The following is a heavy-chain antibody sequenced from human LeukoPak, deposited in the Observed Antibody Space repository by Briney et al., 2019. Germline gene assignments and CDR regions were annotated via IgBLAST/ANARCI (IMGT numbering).Heavy chain of an antibody. V-gene: IGHV3-30*04. CDR2: ISYDGSNK. Sequence: GGSLRLSCAASGFTFSSYAMHWVRQAPGKGLEWVAVISYDGSNKYYADSVKGRSTISRDNSKNTLYLQMNSLRAEDTAVYYCARDRGPPTVVIEGGAFDIWGQGTMVTVSS. D-gene: IGHD4-23*01. J-gene: IGHJ3*02. CDR1: GFTFSSYA. CDR3: ARDRGPPTVVIEGGAFDI.